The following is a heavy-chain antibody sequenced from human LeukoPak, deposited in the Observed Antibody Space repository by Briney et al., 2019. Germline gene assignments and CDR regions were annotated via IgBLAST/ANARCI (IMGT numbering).Heavy chain of an antibody. CDR2: ISSSSYI. V-gene: IGHV3-21*01. D-gene: IGHD3-10*01. CDR3: AREGFGELSVDV. CDR1: GFTFSSYS. Sequence: GGSLRLSCAASGFTFSSYSMNWVRQAPGKGLEWVSSISSSSYIYYADSVKGRFTISRDNAKNSLYLQMNSLRAEDTAVYYCAREGFGELSVDVWGQGTTVTVSS. J-gene: IGHJ6*02.